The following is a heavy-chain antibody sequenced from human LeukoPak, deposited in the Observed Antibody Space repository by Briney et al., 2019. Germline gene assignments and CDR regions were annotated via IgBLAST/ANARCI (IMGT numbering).Heavy chain of an antibody. Sequence: ASVKVSCKASGYTFTSYGISWVRQAPGQGLEWMGWISAYNGNTNYAQKLQGRVTMTTDTSTSTAYMELRSLRSDDTAVYYCARDGGSYYRDEYFQHWGQGTLVTVSS. D-gene: IGHD1-26*01. V-gene: IGHV1-18*01. CDR3: ARDGGSYYRDEYFQH. CDR1: GYTFTSYG. CDR2: ISAYNGNT. J-gene: IGHJ1*01.